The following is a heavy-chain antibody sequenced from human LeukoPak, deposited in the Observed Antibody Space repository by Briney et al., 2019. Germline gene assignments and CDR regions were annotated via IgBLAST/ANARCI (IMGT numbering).Heavy chain of an antibody. J-gene: IGHJ5*02. Sequence: GESLKISCKGSGYSFTSYWIGWVRRMPGKGLEWMGIIYPGDSDTRYSPSFQGQVTISADKSISTAYLQWISLKASDTVMYYCARHPSDYGDYVGWFDPWGQGTLVTVSS. V-gene: IGHV5-51*01. CDR2: IYPGDSDT. CDR3: ARHPSDYGDYVGWFDP. CDR1: GYSFTSYW. D-gene: IGHD4-17*01.